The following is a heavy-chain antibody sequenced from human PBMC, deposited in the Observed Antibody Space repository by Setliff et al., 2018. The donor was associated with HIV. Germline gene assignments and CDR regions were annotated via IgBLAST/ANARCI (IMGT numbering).Heavy chain of an antibody. V-gene: IGHV1-3*01. Sequence: AASVKVSCKAFGYTFSTNAIHWVRQAPGQRLEWMGYINAGDDNTRYSEKFQGRVTTTRDTSANTAYMELSSLRSEDTAVYYCARGSCSGCYLSDYWGLGTLVTVSS. CDR1: GYTFSTNA. J-gene: IGHJ4*02. CDR2: INAGDDNT. CDR3: ARGSCSGCYLSDY. D-gene: IGHD6-19*01.